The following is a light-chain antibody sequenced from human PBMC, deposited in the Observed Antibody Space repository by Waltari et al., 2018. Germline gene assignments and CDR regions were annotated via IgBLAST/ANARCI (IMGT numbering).Light chain of an antibody. CDR3: SSYAGSSYV. J-gene: IGLJ1*01. CDR2: DVN. CDR1: SSDVGNYNY. Sequence: QSALTQPPSASGSLGQSVTISCTGTSSDVGNYNYVPWYQQHPGRAPKLIIYDVNRRPSGVPDRFSGSKSGNTASLAVSGLQPEDEADYYCSSYAGSSYVFGTGTTVTVL. V-gene: IGLV2-8*01.